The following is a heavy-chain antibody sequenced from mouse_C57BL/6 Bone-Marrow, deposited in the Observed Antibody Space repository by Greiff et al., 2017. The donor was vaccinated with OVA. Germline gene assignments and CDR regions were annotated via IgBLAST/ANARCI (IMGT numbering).Heavy chain of an antibody. D-gene: IGHD1-1*01. CDR1: GFTFSSYA. Sequence: EVKVEESGEGLVKPGGSLKLSCAASGFTFSSYAMSWVRQTPEKRLEWVAYISSGGDYIYYADTVKGRFTISIDKARNTLYLQMSSLKSEDTAMYYCTRELRPYYAMDYWGQGTSVTVSS. CDR3: TRELRPYYAMDY. CDR2: ISSGGDYI. J-gene: IGHJ4*01. V-gene: IGHV5-9-1*02.